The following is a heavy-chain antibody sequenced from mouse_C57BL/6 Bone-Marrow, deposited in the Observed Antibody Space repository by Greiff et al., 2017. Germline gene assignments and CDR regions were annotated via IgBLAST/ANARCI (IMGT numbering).Heavy chain of an antibody. CDR1: GYTFTDYY. Sequence: VQLQQSGPELVKPGASVKISCKASGYTFTDYYMNWVKQSHGKSLEWIGDINPNNGGTSYNQKFKGKATLTVDKSSSTAYMELRSLTSEDSAVYYCASEGTAQAAWFAYWGQGTLVTVSA. D-gene: IGHD3-2*02. CDR2: INPNNGGT. J-gene: IGHJ3*01. CDR3: ASEGTAQAAWFAY. V-gene: IGHV1-26*01.